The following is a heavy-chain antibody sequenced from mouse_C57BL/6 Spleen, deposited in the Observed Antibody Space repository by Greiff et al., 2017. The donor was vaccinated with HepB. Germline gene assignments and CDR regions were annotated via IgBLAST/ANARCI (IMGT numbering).Heavy chain of an antibody. CDR2: ISDGGSYT. V-gene: IGHV5-4*01. D-gene: IGHD2-3*01. Sequence: EVKVVESGGGLVKPGGSLKLSCAASGFTFSSYAMSWVRQTPEKRLEWVATISDGGSYTYYPDNVKGRFTISRDNAKNNLYLQMSHLKSEDTAMYYCARDRPDGYYDYWGQGTTLTVSS. CDR3: ARDRPDGYYDY. CDR1: GFTFSSYA. J-gene: IGHJ2*01.